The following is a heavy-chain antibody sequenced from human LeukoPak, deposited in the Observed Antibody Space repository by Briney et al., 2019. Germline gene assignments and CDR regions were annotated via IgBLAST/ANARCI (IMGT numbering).Heavy chain of an antibody. CDR1: GGTFSSYA. V-gene: IGHV1-18*01. CDR3: AALYGGNPYDADY. J-gene: IGHJ4*02. CDR2: ISAYNGNT. D-gene: IGHD4-23*01. Sequence: GSSVKVSCKASGGTFSSYAISWVRQAPGQGLEWMGWISAYNGNTNYAQKLQGRVTMTTDTSTSTAYMELRSLRSDDTAVYYCAALYGGNPYDADYWGQGTLVTVSS.